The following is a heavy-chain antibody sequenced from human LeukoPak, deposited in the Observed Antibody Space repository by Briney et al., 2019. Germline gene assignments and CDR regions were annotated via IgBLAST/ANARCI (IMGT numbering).Heavy chain of an antibody. D-gene: IGHD6-6*01. CDR2: ISDSGSDT. CDR1: GFTFSTYG. CDR3: AKRVPYSSSSVYFDS. Sequence: PGGSLRLSCAASGFTFSTYGLSWVRHTPGKGLEWVSAISDSGSDTYYTGSVKGRFTISRDNSRNTLYLQMSSLRAEVTAVYYCAKRVPYSSSSVYFDSWGQGTLVTVSS. J-gene: IGHJ4*02. V-gene: IGHV3-23*01.